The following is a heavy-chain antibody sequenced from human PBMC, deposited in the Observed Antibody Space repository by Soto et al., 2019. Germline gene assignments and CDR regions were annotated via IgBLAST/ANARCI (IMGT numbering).Heavy chain of an antibody. CDR3: GRLEGLATISYYFDY. Sequence: SETLSLTCTVSGGSVRSSIYYWGWVRQPPGKGLEWIGSVYYSGSTYYNPSLESRVTISVDKSKNQFSLKLMSLSAADTAVYYCGRLEGLATISYYFDYWGQGALVTVSS. V-gene: IGHV4-39*01. CDR2: VYYSGST. CDR1: GGSVRSSIYY. J-gene: IGHJ4*02. D-gene: IGHD3-9*01.